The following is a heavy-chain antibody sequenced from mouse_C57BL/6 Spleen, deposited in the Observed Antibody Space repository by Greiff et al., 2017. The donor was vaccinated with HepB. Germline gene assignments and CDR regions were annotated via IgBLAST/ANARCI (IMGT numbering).Heavy chain of an antibody. Sequence: VKLVESGPGLVQPSQSLSITCTVSGFSLTSYGVHWVRQSPGKGLEWLGVIWSGGSTDYNAAFISRLSISKDNSKSQVFFKMNSLQADDTAIYYCARGGLYLPWYFDVWGTGTTVTVSS. V-gene: IGHV2-2*01. CDR2: IWSGGST. CDR3: ARGGLYLPWYFDV. J-gene: IGHJ1*03. D-gene: IGHD2-12*01. CDR1: GFSLTSYG.